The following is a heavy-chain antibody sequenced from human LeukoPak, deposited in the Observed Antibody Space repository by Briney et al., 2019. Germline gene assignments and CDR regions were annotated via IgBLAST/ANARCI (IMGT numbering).Heavy chain of an antibody. J-gene: IGHJ5*02. V-gene: IGHV4-34*01. CDR3: ARCRGGYCSGSSCWARRDNWFDP. CDR1: GGSFSGYY. D-gene: IGHD2-15*01. Sequence: PSETLSLTCAVYGGSFSGYYWSWIRQPPGKGLEWIGEINHSGSTNYNPSLKSRVTISVDTSKNQFSLKLSSVTAADTAVYYCARCRGGYCSGSSCWARRDNWFDPWGQGTLVTVSS. CDR2: INHSGST.